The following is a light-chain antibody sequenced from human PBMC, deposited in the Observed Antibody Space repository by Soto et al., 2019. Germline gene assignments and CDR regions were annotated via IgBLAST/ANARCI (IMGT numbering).Light chain of an antibody. CDR1: SSNIGSNT. J-gene: IGLJ3*02. V-gene: IGLV1-44*01. CDR3: AVWDDSLNGWV. CDR2: NNA. Sequence: QSVLTQAPSASGTPGQRVTISCSGSSSNIGSNTVNWYQQLHGTAPKLLIYNNAQRPSGVPDRFSGSKSGTSASLAIGGLQSEDEADYYCAVWDDSLNGWVFGGGTKVTVL.